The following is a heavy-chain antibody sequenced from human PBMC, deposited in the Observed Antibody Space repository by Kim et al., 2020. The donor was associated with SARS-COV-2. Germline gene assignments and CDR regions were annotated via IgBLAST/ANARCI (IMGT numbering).Heavy chain of an antibody. CDR2: IKPDGSEK. CDR3: SALYSITWPEDV. D-gene: IGHD5-12*01. CDR1: GFAFSTYW. Sequence: GGSLRLSCAASGFAFSTYWMSWVRQAPGKGLEWVANIKPDGSEKYYVDSMKGRFTISRDNAKSSLYLQMNSLRDEDTAVYYCSALYSITWPEDVWGQGTTVSVSS. J-gene: IGHJ6*02. V-gene: IGHV3-7*01.